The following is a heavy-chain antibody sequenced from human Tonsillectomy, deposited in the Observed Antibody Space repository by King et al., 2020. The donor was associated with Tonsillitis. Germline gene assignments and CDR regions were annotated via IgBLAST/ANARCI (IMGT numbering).Heavy chain of an antibody. CDR3: AKGFSGVYRAFDF. J-gene: IGHJ3*01. V-gene: IGHV3-23*04. CDR2: ISGSGDST. D-gene: IGHD6-13*01. CDR1: GFTFSSFA. Sequence: VQLVESGGGLVQPGGSLRLSCAASGFTFSSFAMNWVRQAPGKGLEWVSAISGSGDSTYFADSVKGRFTISRDDSKNTLYLVMNSLRAKDTALYYCAKGFSGVYRAFDFWGQGTMVTVSS.